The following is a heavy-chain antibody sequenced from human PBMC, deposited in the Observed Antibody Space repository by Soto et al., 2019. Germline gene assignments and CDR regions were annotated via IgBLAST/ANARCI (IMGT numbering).Heavy chain of an antibody. D-gene: IGHD6-25*01. CDR1: GFTFSNHG. Sequence: PGGSLRLSCAASGFTFSNHGMHWVRQSPGKGLEWVALISFDGSNTYYADSVKGRFTISRANSENTVYLEMNNLRREDSAMYYCAKAKSGQPEAFAYWGQGTLVTVSS. CDR2: ISFDGSNT. J-gene: IGHJ4*02. V-gene: IGHV3-30*18. CDR3: AKAKSGQPEAFAY.